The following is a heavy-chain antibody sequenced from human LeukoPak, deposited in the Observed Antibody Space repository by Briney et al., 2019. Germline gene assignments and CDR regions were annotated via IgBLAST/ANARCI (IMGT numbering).Heavy chain of an antibody. V-gene: IGHV3-21*01. Sequence: GGSLRLSCAASGFTFSSYSMNWVRQAPGKGLEWVSSISSSSSYIYYADSVKGRFTISRDNAKNSLYLQMNSLRAEDTAVYHCARGRCSSTSCYPVYYYYYYGMDVWGQGTTVTVSS. D-gene: IGHD2-2*01. CDR2: ISSSSSYI. CDR1: GFTFSSYS. J-gene: IGHJ6*02. CDR3: ARGRCSSTSCYPVYYYYYYGMDV.